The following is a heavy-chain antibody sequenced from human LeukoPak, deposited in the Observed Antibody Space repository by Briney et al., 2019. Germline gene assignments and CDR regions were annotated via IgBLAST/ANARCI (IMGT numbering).Heavy chain of an antibody. CDR2: ISGSAGST. D-gene: IGHD2-15*01. CDR1: GFTFGNYA. J-gene: IGHJ3*01. Sequence: GGSLRLSCAASGFTFGNYAMSWVRQAPGKGLEWVSTISGSAGSTYYADSVKGRVTISRDNSKNTLHLQMNSQRAEDTAVYYCAKPPRCGSGASCSAFVVWGQGTMVTVSS. CDR3: AKPPRCGSGASCSAFVV. V-gene: IGHV3-23*01.